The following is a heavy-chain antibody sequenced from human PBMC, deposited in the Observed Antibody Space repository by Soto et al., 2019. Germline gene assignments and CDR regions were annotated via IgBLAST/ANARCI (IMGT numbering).Heavy chain of an antibody. J-gene: IGHJ4*02. CDR1: GYTLTELS. V-gene: IGHV1-24*01. CDR3: AASVEWEPPAGVRY. CDR2: FDPEDGET. D-gene: IGHD1-26*01. Sequence: QVQLVQSGAAVKKPGASVKVSCKVSGYTLTELSMHWVRQAPGKGLEWMGGFDPEDGETIYAQKFQGRVTMTEDTSTDTAYIELSSLRSEDTAVYYCAASVEWEPPAGVRYCGPGTLVTVSS.